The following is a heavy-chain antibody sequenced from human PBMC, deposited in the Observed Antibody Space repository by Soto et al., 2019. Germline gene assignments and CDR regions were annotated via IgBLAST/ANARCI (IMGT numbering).Heavy chain of an antibody. Sequence: QVQLVQSGAEVKKPGSSVKVSCKASGGTFSSYAISWVRQAPGQGLEWRGGIIPIFGTANYAQKFQGRVTITADESTSTDYMELSSLRSEDTAVYYCVREGKVLGHPETILRFDPWGQGTLVTVSS. J-gene: IGHJ5*02. V-gene: IGHV1-69*01. CDR1: GGTFSSYA. CDR2: IIPIFGTA. CDR3: VREGKVLGHPETILRFDP. D-gene: IGHD3-9*01.